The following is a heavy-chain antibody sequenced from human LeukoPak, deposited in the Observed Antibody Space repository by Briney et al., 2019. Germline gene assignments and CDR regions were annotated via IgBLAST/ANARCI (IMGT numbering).Heavy chain of an antibody. D-gene: IGHD1-1*01. CDR1: GYIFTGYY. CDR2: INPNSGGT. CDR3: ARSVEQLANFDY. Sequence: ASVKVSCKASGYIFTGYYMHWVRQAPGQGLEWMGWINPNSGGTNSAQKFQGRVTMTRDTSISTAYMELSSLRSDDTAVYYCARSVEQLANFDYWGQGTLVTVSS. J-gene: IGHJ4*02. V-gene: IGHV1-2*02.